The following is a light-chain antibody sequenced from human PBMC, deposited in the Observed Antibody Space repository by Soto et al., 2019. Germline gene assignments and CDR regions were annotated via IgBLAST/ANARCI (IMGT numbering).Light chain of an antibody. CDR1: SSDVGGYNY. CDR2: EVS. J-gene: IGLJ1*01. V-gene: IGLV2-14*01. Sequence: QSVLTQPASVSGSPGQSITISCTGTSSDVGGYNYVSWYQQYPGKAPKLMIFEVSNRPSGVSNRFSATKSGNTASLIISGLQAEDEADYYCSSFTGGSTSYVFGTGTKVTVL. CDR3: SSFTGGSTSYV.